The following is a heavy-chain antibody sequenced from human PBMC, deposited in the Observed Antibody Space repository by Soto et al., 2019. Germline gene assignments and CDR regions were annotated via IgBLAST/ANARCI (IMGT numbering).Heavy chain of an antibody. CDR1: AFNFSSYD. Sequence: QGQLVESGGGVVQPGRSLRLSCAASAFNFSSYDMHWVRQAPGKGLEWVAFISSGGSSKYYADALKGRLTFSRDNSKNTLFLQLDKVRPDAAAIAYCAKAAWRNCHRCYWHFDLWGRGTRVTVSS. J-gene: IGHJ2*01. CDR2: ISSGGSSK. V-gene: IGHV3-30*18. D-gene: IGHD2-15*01. CDR3: AKAAWRNCHRCYWHFDL.